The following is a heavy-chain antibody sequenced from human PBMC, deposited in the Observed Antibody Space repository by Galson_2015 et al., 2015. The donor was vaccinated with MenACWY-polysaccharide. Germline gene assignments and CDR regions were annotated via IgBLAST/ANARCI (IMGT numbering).Heavy chain of an antibody. CDR2: IYYSGST. V-gene: IGHV4-59*01. J-gene: IGHJ4*02. D-gene: IGHD6-19*01. CDR3: ARGVAVVAFAIDY. Sequence: ETLSLTCTVSGGSISSYYWSWIRLPPGTGLEWIGYIYYSGSTNYNPSLKSRVTISVDTSKNQFSLKLSSVTAADTAVYYCARGVAVVAFAIDYWGQGTLVTVSS. CDR1: GGSISSYY.